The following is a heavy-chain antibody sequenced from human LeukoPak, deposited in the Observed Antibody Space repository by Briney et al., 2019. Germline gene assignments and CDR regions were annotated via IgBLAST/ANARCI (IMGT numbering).Heavy chain of an antibody. V-gene: IGHV3-23*01. CDR2: ISGSGGST. CDR3: AKGFTSGWYEEMTNDAFDI. CDR1: GFTFSSYA. D-gene: IGHD6-19*01. Sequence: GGSLRLSCAASGFTFSSYAMSWGRQAPGKGLEWVSAISGSGGSTYYADSVKGRFTISRDNSKNTLYLQMNSLRAEDTAVYYCAKGFTSGWYEEMTNDAFDIWGQGTMVTVSS. J-gene: IGHJ3*02.